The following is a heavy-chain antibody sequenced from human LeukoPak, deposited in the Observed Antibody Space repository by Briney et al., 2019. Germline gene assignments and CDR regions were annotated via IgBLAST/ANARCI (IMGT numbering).Heavy chain of an antibody. CDR1: GYTFTSYG. Sequence: SVKVSCKASGYTFTSYGISWVRQAPGQGLEWMGGIIPIFGTANYAQKFQGRVTITADESTSTAYMELSSLRSEDTAVYYCARAGVVPAASRWGMDVWGQGTTVTVSS. CDR2: IIPIFGTA. V-gene: IGHV1-69*13. J-gene: IGHJ6*02. CDR3: ARAGVVPAASRWGMDV. D-gene: IGHD2-2*01.